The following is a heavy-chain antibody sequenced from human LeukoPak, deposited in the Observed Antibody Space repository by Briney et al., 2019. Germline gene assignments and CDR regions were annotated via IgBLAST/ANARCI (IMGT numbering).Heavy chain of an antibody. Sequence: PSETLSLTCTVSGGSISSSSYYWGWIRQPPGKGLEWIGSIYYSGSTYYNPSLKSRVSISKDASKNQFSLKVSSVTAADTAVYYCARINKVDTSIDYWGQGTLVTVSS. CDR2: IYYSGST. CDR3: ARINKVDTSIDY. CDR1: GGSISSSSYY. J-gene: IGHJ4*02. V-gene: IGHV4-39*01. D-gene: IGHD5-18*01.